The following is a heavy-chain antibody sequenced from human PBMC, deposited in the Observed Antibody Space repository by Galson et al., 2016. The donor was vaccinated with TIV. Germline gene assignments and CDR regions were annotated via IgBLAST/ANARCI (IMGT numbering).Heavy chain of an antibody. CDR1: GFSLNTDGMC. CDR2: IDWDDDK. J-gene: IGHJ4*02. Sequence: PALVKPTQTLTLTCTFSGFSLNTDGMCVNWIRQPPGKALEWLARIDWDDDKSYTSSLKTRLTISKDTSKNQVVLTMTNMDPVDKATSYCARINVGDYGSESYYNLGNFASWGQGTLVTVSS. D-gene: IGHD3-10*01. CDR3: ARINVGDYGSESYYNLGNFAS. V-gene: IGHV2-70*11.